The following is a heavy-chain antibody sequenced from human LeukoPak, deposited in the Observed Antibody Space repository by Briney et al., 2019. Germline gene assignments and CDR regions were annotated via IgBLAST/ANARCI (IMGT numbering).Heavy chain of an antibody. J-gene: IGHJ3*02. Sequence: PGGSLRLSCAASGFTFSSYAMSWVRHAPGKGLEWVSAISGSGGSTFYADSVKGRFTISRDNSKNTLYLQMNSLRAEDTAVYYCAKEGSYPNDAFDIWGQGTMVTVSS. V-gene: IGHV3-23*01. CDR2: ISGSGGST. CDR1: GFTFSSYA. CDR3: AKEGSYPNDAFDI.